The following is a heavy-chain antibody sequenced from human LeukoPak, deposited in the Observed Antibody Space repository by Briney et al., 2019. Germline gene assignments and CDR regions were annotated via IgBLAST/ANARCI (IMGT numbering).Heavy chain of an antibody. CDR1: GFTFSSYG. D-gene: IGHD6-13*01. J-gene: IGHJ4*02. V-gene: IGHV3-30*18. CDR2: ISYDGSNK. Sequence: GGSLRLSCAASGFTFSSYGMHWVRQAPGKGLEWVAVISYDGSNKYYADSVKGRFTISRDNSKNTLYLQMNSLRDEDTAVYYCAKDRLEVASIAAAGTPLDYWGQGTLVTVSS. CDR3: AKDRLEVASIAAAGTPLDY.